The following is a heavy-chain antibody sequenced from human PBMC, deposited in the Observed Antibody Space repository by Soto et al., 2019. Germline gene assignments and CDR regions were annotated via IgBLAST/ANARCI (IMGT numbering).Heavy chain of an antibody. CDR2: IKRKTDGGTT. D-gene: IGHD5-18*01. Sequence: PGGSLRLSCAASGFTFSNAWMSWVRQAPGKGLEWVGRIKRKTDGGTTDYAAPVKGRFTISRDDSKNTLYLQMNSLKTEDTAVYYCTTGPSYRYATYWGQATLVTFSS. J-gene: IGHJ4*02. CDR1: GFTFSNAW. CDR3: TTGPSYRYATY. V-gene: IGHV3-15*01.